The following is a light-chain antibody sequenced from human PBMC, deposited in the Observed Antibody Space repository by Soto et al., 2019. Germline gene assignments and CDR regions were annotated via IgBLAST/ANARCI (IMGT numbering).Light chain of an antibody. J-gene: IGLJ1*01. CDR3: SSYRSSSTSYV. V-gene: IGLV2-14*03. CDR2: DVS. Sequence: QSALTQPASVSGSPGQSITISCTGTSSDIGDSNYVSWYQQHPAKAPKLVIYDVSNRPSGVSNRFSGSKSANTASLTISGLQAEDEDDYYCSSYRSSSTSYVFGTGTKVTVL. CDR1: SSDIGDSNY.